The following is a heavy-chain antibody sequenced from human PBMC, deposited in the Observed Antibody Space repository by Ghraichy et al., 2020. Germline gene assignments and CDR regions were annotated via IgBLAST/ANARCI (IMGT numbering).Heavy chain of an antibody. Sequence: PETLSLTCTVSGGSISSSSYYWGWIRQPPGKGLEWIGSIYYNESTYYNPSLKSRVTISVDTSKNQFSLKLSSVTAADTAEYYCARQLVTGIKGRGPFDIWGQGTMVTVSS. V-gene: IGHV4-39*01. CDR2: IYYNEST. CDR1: GGSISSSSYY. J-gene: IGHJ3*02. D-gene: IGHD1-20*01. CDR3: ARQLVTGIKGRGPFDI.